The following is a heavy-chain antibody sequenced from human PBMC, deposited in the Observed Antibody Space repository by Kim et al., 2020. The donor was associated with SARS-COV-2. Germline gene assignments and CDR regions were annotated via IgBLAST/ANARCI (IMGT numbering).Heavy chain of an antibody. V-gene: IGHV3-43*02. CDR3: VRGSGWLTRY. Sequence: GGSLRLSCAGSGFTFDHSAMHWVRQAPGKGLEWVSLLSAYGETINYADSVKGRFTISIDKSRNSVYLQMNSLRTEDTALYYCVRGSGWLTRYWGEGTLVTVSA. J-gene: IGHJ4*02. D-gene: IGHD6-19*01. CDR1: GFTFDHSA. CDR2: LSAYGETI.